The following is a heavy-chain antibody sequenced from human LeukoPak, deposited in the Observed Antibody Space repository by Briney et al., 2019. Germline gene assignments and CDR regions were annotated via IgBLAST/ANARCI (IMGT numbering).Heavy chain of an antibody. CDR1: GGSISSYY. V-gene: IGHV4-59*08. CDR3: ARRTPLFAARDYYYGMDV. CDR2: IYYSGST. Sequence: SETLSLTCTVSGGSISSYYWSWIRQPPGKGLEWIGYIYYSGSTNYNPSLKSRVTISVDTSKNQFSLKLSSVTAADTAVYYCARRTPLFAARDYYYGMDVWGQGTTVTVSS. D-gene: IGHD6-6*01. J-gene: IGHJ6*02.